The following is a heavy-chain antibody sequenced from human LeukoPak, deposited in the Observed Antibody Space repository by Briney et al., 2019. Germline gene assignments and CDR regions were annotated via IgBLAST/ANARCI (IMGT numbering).Heavy chain of an antibody. CDR1: GFTFRDHS. J-gene: IGHJ4*02. CDR3: ARDERISH. CDR2: ISSSAGNI. D-gene: IGHD2-15*01. Sequence: GGSLRLSCAASGFTFRDHSMSWIRQAPGKGLEWVSYISSSAGNIYYAGSVKGRFTIFRDNAKDLLFLQINSLRAEDTAVYYCARDERISHWGQGALVIASS. V-gene: IGHV3-11*01.